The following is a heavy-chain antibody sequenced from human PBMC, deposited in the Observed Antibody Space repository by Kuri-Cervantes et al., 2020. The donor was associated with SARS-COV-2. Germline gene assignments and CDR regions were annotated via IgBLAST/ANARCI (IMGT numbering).Heavy chain of an antibody. J-gene: IGHJ4*02. D-gene: IGHD1-1*01. CDR2: IWSDGSNK. Sequence: GESLKISCAASGFTFSYYGMHWVRQAPGKGLEWVALIWSDGSNKHYGDSVKGRFTISRDNSKNTLYLQMNSLRAEDTAVYYCVRDGDHWNFDYWGQGTLVTVSS. V-gene: IGHV3-33*01. CDR3: VRDGDHWNFDY. CDR1: GFTFSYYG.